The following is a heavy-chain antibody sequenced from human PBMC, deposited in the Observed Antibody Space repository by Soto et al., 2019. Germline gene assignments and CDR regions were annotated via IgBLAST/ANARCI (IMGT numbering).Heavy chain of an antibody. CDR3: ARGGPYLYYFDY. CDR2: IYHSGST. Sequence: SETLSLTCAVSGYSISSTYFWAWIRQPPGKGLEWIGSIYHSGSTYYNPSLKSRVTISVGTSKNQFSLKLSSVTAADTAVYYCARGGPYLYYFDYWGQGTLVTVSS. CDR1: GYSISSTYF. D-gene: IGHD2-15*01. J-gene: IGHJ4*02. V-gene: IGHV4-38-2*01.